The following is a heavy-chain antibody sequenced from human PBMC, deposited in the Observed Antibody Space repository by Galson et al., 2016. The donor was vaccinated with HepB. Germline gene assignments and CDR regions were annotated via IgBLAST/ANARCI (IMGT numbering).Heavy chain of an antibody. J-gene: IGHJ1*01. D-gene: IGHD3-10*01. CDR2: IDWNDEK. CDR1: GFSLTTRGMC. Sequence: ALVKPTQTLTLTCTFSGFSLTTRGMCVSWIRQPPGKALEWLARIDWNDEKDYNTSLKTRLSISGDTSKNQVVLTMTNMDPVDTATYYCARVYGRSPPYWGQGTLVTVSS. CDR3: ARVYGRSPPY. V-gene: IGHV2-70*11.